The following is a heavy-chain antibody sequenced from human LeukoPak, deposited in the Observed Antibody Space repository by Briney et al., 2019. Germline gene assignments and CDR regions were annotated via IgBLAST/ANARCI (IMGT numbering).Heavy chain of an antibody. Sequence: SETLSLTCAVYGGSFSGYYWSWIRQPPGKGLEWIGEINHSGSTNYNPSLKSRVTMSVDTSKNQFSLKLSSVTAADTAVYYCARDLGGYYGNWFDPWGQGTLVTVSS. D-gene: IGHD3-10*01. CDR1: GGSFSGYY. V-gene: IGHV4-34*01. CDR3: ARDLGGYYGNWFDP. CDR2: INHSGST. J-gene: IGHJ5*02.